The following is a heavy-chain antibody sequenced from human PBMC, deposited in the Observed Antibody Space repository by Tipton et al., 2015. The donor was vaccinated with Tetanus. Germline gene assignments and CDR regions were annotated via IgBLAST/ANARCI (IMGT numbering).Heavy chain of an antibody. V-gene: IGHV1-46*01. J-gene: IGHJ4*02. CDR2: INPSGGRT. Sequence: QLVQSGPEVKKPGASVNVSCKASGYTFTSYFMQWVRQAPGQGLEWMGIINPSGGRTNYVQKFQGRLTMTRDKSTSTVYMELSSLRSEDTAVYYCARDGGSYYTDYWGQGTLVTVSS. CDR1: GYTFTSYF. D-gene: IGHD1-26*01. CDR3: ARDGGSYYTDY.